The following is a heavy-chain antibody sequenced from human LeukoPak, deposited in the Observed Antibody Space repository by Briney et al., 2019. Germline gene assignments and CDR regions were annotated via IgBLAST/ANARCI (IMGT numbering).Heavy chain of an antibody. V-gene: IGHV3-30*03. J-gene: IGHJ4*02. Sequence: KPGRSLRLSCAASGFTFSSYGMHWVRQAPGKGLEWVAVISYDGSNKYYADSVKGRFTISRDNSKNTLYLQMNSLRVEDTAVYYCARDRFYGSGSYAHFDYWGQGTLVTVSS. CDR1: GFTFSSYG. D-gene: IGHD3-10*01. CDR3: ARDRFYGSGSYAHFDY. CDR2: ISYDGSNK.